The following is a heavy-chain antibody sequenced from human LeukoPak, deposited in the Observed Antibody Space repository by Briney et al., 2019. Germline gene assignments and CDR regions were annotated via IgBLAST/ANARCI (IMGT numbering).Heavy chain of an antibody. CDR1: GFTFTSYW. D-gene: IGHD2-21*01. CDR2: IHSDGAST. V-gene: IGHV3-74*01. Sequence: PGGSLRLSCAASGFTFTSYWMHWVRQVPGKGLVWDSRIHSDGASTNYADSVKGRFTISRDNAKNTLYLQMNSLRVEDTAVYYCARGYSVRGDYWGQGTLVTVSS. J-gene: IGHJ4*02. CDR3: ARGYSVRGDY.